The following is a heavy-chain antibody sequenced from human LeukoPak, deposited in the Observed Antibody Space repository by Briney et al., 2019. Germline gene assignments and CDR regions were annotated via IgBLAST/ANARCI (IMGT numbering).Heavy chain of an antibody. D-gene: IGHD6-19*01. CDR1: GYTFTSHA. J-gene: IGHJ4*02. CDR3: ARADSIAVAGTSVY. V-gene: IGHV1-3*01. CDR2: INGATGNT. Sequence: ASVKVSCKASGYTFTSHALHWVRQAPGEGLEWMAWINGATGNTEYSQKFQARVTITRDTSASTAYMELSSLRSEDTAVYYCARADSIAVAGTSVYWGQGTLVTVSS.